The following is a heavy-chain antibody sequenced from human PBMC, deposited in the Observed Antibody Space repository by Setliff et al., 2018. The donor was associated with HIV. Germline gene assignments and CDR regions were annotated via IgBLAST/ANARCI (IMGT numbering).Heavy chain of an antibody. D-gene: IGHD1-26*01. CDR1: GGSINSYY. J-gene: IGHJ3*02. V-gene: IGHV4-59*08. CDR3: ARTYRVVGATGAFDI. CDR2: IGYNGDT. Sequence: PSETLSLTCTVSGGSINSYYWNWIRQSPGKGLEWIGYIGYNGDTSYNPSLNSRVTLSVDRSKNQFSLKLSSVTAADTAVYYCARTYRVVGATGAFDIWGQGTMVT.